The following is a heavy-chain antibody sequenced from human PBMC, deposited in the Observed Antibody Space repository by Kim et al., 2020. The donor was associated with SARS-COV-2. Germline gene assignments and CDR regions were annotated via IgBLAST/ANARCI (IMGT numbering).Heavy chain of an antibody. J-gene: IGHJ4*02. CDR1: GGSISSYS. D-gene: IGHD6-13*01. CDR2: IYYSGST. V-gene: IGHV4-59*01. CDR3: ARDRYSSSWYLDY. Sequence: SETLSLTCTVSGGSISSYSWSWIRQPPGKGLEWIGYIYYSGSTNYNPSLKSRVTISVDTPKNQFSLKLSSVTAADTAVYYCARDRYSSSWYLDYWGQGTLVTVSS.